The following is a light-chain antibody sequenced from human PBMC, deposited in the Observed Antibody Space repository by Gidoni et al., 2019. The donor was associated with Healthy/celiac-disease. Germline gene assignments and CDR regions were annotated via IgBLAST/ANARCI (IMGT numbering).Light chain of an antibody. J-gene: IGKJ1*01. CDR1: QSVSSY. CDR2: DAS. V-gene: IGKV3-11*01. Sequence: EIALTPSPATPSLSPGERATLSCRASQSVSSYLAWYQQNPGQAPRLLNYDASNRATGIPARFSGSGSGTDFTLTIISLEPEDSAVYYCQQRSHWLVTFXQXTKVEIK. CDR3: QQRSHWLVT.